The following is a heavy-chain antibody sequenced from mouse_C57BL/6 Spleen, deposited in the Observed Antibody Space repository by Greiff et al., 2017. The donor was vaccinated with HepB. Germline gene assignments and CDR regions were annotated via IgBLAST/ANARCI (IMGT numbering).Heavy chain of an antibody. D-gene: IGHD1-1*01. V-gene: IGHV1-26*01. J-gene: IGHJ2*01. CDR1: GYTFTDYY. CDR3: ARVSTVVAEDY. Sequence: EVQLQQSGPELVKPGASVKISCKASGYTFTDYYMNWVKQSHGKSLEWIGDINPNNGGTSYNQKFKGKATLTVDKSSSTAYMELRSLTSEDSAVYYCARVSTVVAEDYWGQGTTLTVSS. CDR2: INPNNGGT.